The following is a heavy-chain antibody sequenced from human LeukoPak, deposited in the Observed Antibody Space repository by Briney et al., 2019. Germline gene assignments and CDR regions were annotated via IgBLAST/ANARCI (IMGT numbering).Heavy chain of an antibody. Sequence: ASVKVSCKASGYTFTSYYIHWVRQAPGEGLEWMGIINPSGGSTSYAQKFQGRVTMTRDMSTSTVYMELSSLRSEDTAVYYCARGYSSSWSLYYYYYYMDVWGKGTTVTVSS. CDR3: ARGYSSSWSLYYYYYYMDV. D-gene: IGHD6-13*01. V-gene: IGHV1-46*01. CDR1: GYTFTSYY. J-gene: IGHJ6*03. CDR2: INPSGGST.